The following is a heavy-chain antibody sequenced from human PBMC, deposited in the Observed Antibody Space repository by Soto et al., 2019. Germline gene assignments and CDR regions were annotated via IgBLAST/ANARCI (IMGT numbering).Heavy chain of an antibody. CDR2: IIPIFGTA. V-gene: IGHV1-69*13. CDR1: GGTFSSYA. Sequence: SVKVSGKASGGTFSSYAISWVRQAPGQGLEWMGGIIPIFGTANYAQKFQGRVTITADESTSTAYMELSSLRSEDTAVYYCARGNLLEWLSNWFDPWGQGTLVTVSS. J-gene: IGHJ5*02. D-gene: IGHD3-3*01. CDR3: ARGNLLEWLSNWFDP.